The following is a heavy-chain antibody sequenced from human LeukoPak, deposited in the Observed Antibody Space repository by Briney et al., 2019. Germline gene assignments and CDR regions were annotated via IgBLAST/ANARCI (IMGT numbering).Heavy chain of an antibody. CDR3: ARNPTSYYNSYYLDV. CDR2: INPNSGGT. V-gene: IGHV1-2*02. Sequence: ASVQVSCKASGYTFTRYYMHWVRQAPGQGLEWMGWINPNSGGTNYAQKFQGRVTMTRDTSISTAYMELSRLRSDDTAVYYCARNPTSYYNSYYLDVWGKGTTVTVSS. J-gene: IGHJ6*03. CDR1: GYTFTRYY.